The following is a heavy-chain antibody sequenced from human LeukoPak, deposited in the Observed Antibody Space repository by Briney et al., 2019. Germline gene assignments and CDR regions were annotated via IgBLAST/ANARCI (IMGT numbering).Heavy chain of an antibody. CDR3: ARGPTGKTYYYYYYYMDV. Sequence: PSETLSLTCTVSGGSISSGSYYWSWIRQPAGKGLEWIGRIYTSGSTDYNPSLKSRVTISVDTPKNQFSLKLSSVTAADTAVYYCARGPTGKTYYYYYYYMDVWGKGTTVTVSS. V-gene: IGHV4-61*02. CDR2: IYTSGST. D-gene: IGHD1-1*01. J-gene: IGHJ6*03. CDR1: GGSISSGSYY.